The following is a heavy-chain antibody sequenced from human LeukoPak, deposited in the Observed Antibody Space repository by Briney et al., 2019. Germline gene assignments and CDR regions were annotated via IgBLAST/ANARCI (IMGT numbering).Heavy chain of an antibody. CDR1: GFTFSSYA. V-gene: IGHV3-30*04. D-gene: IGHD2-21*02. J-gene: IGHJ6*02. CDR2: ISYDGSNK. Sequence: GRSLRLSCAASGFTFSSYAMHWVRQAPGKGLEWVAVISYDGSNKYYADSVQGRFTISRDNSKNTLYLQMNSLRAEDTGVYFCARGPGCYGDCYPGQVSHYYYGMDVWGQGTTVTVSS. CDR3: ARGPGCYGDCYPGQVSHYYYGMDV.